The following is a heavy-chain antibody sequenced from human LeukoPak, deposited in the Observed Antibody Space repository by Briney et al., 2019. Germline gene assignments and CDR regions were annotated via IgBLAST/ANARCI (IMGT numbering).Heavy chain of an antibody. Sequence: SETLSLTCTVSGVSISSYYWSWIRQPPGKGLEWIGYIYYSGSTNYNPSLTSRVTISVDTSKNQFSLKLSSVTAADTAVYYCAIHPLNWGSGTYYWGQGTLVTVSS. V-gene: IGHV4-59*01. CDR1: GVSISSYY. CDR2: IYYSGST. D-gene: IGHD7-27*01. CDR3: AIHPLNWGSGTYY. J-gene: IGHJ4*02.